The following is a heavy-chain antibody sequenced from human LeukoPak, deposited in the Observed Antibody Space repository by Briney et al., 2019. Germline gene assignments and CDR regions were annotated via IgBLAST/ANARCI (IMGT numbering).Heavy chain of an antibody. D-gene: IGHD6-13*01. CDR2: IYYSGST. J-gene: IGHJ1*01. V-gene: IGHV4-59*08. Sequence: SETLSLTCTVSGGSISTYYWSWIRQPPGKGLEWIGYIYYSGSTNYNPSLKSRVTISVDTSKNQFSLKLTSVTAADTAVYYCARHNSHGYGSGWYEYFHHWGQGTLVTVSS. CDR3: ARHNSHGYGSGWYEYFHH. CDR1: GGSISTYY.